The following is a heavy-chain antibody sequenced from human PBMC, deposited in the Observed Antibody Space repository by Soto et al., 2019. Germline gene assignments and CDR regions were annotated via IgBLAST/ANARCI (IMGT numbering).Heavy chain of an antibody. J-gene: IGHJ4*02. V-gene: IGHV4-34*01. Sequence: SETLSLTCAVYGGSFSGYYWSWIRQPPGKGLEWIGEINHSGSTNYNPSLKSRVTISVDTSKNQFSLKLSSVTAADTAVYYCARGTSEVTTFDYFDYWGQGTLVTVSS. CDR2: INHSGST. D-gene: IGHD3-16*01. CDR3: ARGTSEVTTFDYFDY. CDR1: GGSFSGYY.